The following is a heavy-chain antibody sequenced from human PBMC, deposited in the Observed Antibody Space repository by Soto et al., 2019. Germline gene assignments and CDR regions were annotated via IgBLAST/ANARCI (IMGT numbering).Heavy chain of an antibody. CDR3: ARGEHVVVVTAALDY. CDR1: GDTFTDYY. Sequence: QVQLMQSGAEVKKPGASVKVSCKASGDTFTDYYIHWVRQAPGQGLEWMGTVNPSGGHTTYAQHFLGRVTTTRDTSTSTLYMELTSLTSDDTAIYYCARGEHVVVVTAALDYWGQGTLVTVSS. D-gene: IGHD2-21*02. J-gene: IGHJ4*02. V-gene: IGHV1-46*01. CDR2: VNPSGGHT.